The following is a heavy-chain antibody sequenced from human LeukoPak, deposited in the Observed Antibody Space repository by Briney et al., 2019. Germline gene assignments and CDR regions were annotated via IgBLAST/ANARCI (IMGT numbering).Heavy chain of an antibody. CDR3: AKDGGTHSDH. V-gene: IGHV3-48*03. J-gene: IGHJ4*02. CDR1: GFTFSSYE. D-gene: IGHD1-26*01. CDR2: ISSSGSTI. Sequence: GGSLRLSCAASGFTFSSYEMNWVRQAPGKGLEWVSYISSSGSTIYYADSVKGRFTITRDNAQNSLTLHMNTLRADDTAVYYCAKDGGTHSDHWGQGTLVTVSS.